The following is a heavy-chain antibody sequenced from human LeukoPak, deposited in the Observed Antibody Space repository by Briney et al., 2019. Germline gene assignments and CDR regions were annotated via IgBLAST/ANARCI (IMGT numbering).Heavy chain of an antibody. D-gene: IGHD6-19*01. CDR1: GGSLSSSSYY. V-gene: IGHV4-39*07. Sequence: PSETLSLTCTVSGGSLSSSSYYWGWIRQPPGKGLEGIGSIYYSGSTYYNPSLKSRVTISVDTSKNQFSLKLSSVTAADTAVYYCARDQGIAVAGPFDYWGQGTLVTVSS. J-gene: IGHJ4*02. CDR3: ARDQGIAVAGPFDY. CDR2: IYYSGST.